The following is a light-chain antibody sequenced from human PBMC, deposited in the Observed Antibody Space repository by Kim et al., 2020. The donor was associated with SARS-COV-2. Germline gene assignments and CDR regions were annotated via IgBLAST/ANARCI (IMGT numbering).Light chain of an antibody. CDR3: QAWDSSSAV. J-gene: IGLJ2*01. V-gene: IGLV3-1*01. CDR2: QDT. CDR1: KLGDKY. Sequence: VSPGQTASITGSGDKLGDKYACWYQQRPGQSPVLVIYQDTKRPSGIPERFSGSNSGNTATLTISGTQAMDEADYYCQAWDSSSAVFGGGTKLTV.